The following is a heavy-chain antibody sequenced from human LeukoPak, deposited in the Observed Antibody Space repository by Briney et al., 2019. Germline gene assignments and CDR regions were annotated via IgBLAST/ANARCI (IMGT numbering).Heavy chain of an antibody. CDR1: GFTFSSYW. CDR3: ARGNGSSYVRSLGPIIDY. CDR2: IKQDGSEK. Sequence: RGSLRLACAASGFTFSSYWMSWVRQAPGKGLEWVANIKQDGSEKYYVDSVKGRFTISRDNAKNSLYLQMNSLRAEDTAVYYCARGNGSSYVRSLGPIIDYWGQGTLVTVSS. J-gene: IGHJ4*02. V-gene: IGHV3-7*01. D-gene: IGHD5-18*01.